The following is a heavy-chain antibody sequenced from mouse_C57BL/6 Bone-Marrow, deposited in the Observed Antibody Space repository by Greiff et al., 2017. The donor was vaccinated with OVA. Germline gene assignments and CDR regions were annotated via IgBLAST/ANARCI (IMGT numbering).Heavy chain of an antibody. V-gene: IGHV1-62-2*01. J-gene: IGHJ2*01. CDR2: FYPGSGSI. CDR3: ARHEGGGYYGYDGYFDY. D-gene: IGHD2-2*01. CDR1: GYTFTEYT. Sequence: QVQLQQSGAELVKPGASVKLSCKASGYTFTEYTIHWVKQRSGQGLEWIGWFYPGSGSIKYNEKFKDKATLTADKASSTVYMELSRLTSEYSAVYFCARHEGGGYYGYDGYFDYWGQGTTLTVSS.